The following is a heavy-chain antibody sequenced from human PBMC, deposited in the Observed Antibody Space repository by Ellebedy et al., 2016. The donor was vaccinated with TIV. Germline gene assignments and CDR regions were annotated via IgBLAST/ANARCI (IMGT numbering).Heavy chain of an antibody. V-gene: IGHV1-2*02. Sequence: ASVKVSCKSSGYTFTAFYLHWVRQAPGQGLEWMGWINPDSGSTNFAQKFQGRVTMTRDTSVNTAYMELNRLKSADMAVYYCARVRRGSSGMDVWGQGTTVTVS. CDR1: GYTFTAFY. D-gene: IGHD6-19*01. CDR3: ARVRRGSSGMDV. J-gene: IGHJ6*02. CDR2: INPDSGST.